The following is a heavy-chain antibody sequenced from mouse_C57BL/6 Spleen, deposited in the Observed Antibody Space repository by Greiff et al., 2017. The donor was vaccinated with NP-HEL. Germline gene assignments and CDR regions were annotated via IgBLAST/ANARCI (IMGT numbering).Heavy chain of an antibody. CDR3: ARGGSSPYYAMDY. D-gene: IGHD1-1*01. CDR2: IYPGGGYT. J-gene: IGHJ4*01. Sequence: QVQLKESGAELVRPGTSVKMSCKASGYTFTHYWIGWAKQRPGHGLEWFGDIYPGGGYTNYNEKFKGKATLTADKSSSTAYMQFSSLTSEDSAIYYCARGGSSPYYAMDYWGQGTSVTVSS. CDR1: GYTFTHYW. V-gene: IGHV1-63*01.